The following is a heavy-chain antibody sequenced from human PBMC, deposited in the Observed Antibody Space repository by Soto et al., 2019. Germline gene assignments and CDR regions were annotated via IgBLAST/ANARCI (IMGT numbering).Heavy chain of an antibody. Sequence: QVQLVQSGAEVKKPGSSVKVSCKASGGTFSSYAISWVRQAPGQGLEWMGGIIPIFGTANYAQKFQGRVTITADESTSTAYVELSSLRSEDRAVYYCAREAGGGIAVAGNRFDYWGQGTLVTVSS. V-gene: IGHV1-69*12. D-gene: IGHD6-19*01. CDR3: AREAGGGIAVAGNRFDY. CDR1: GGTFSSYA. J-gene: IGHJ4*02. CDR2: IIPIFGTA.